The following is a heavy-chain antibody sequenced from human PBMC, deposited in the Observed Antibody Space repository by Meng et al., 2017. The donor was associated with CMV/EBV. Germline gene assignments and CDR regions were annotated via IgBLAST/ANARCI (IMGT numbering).Heavy chain of an antibody. CDR3: ATSDYDYSSPPGGDY. CDR2: IYSGGST. V-gene: IGHV3-53*01. Sequence: GESLKISCAASGFTVSSNYMSWVRQAPGKGLEWVSVIYSGGSTYYADSVKGRFTISRDNSKNTLYLQMNSLRAEDTAVYYCATSDYDYSSPPGGDYWGQGTLVTVSS. CDR1: GFTVSSNY. D-gene: IGHD4-11*01. J-gene: IGHJ4*02.